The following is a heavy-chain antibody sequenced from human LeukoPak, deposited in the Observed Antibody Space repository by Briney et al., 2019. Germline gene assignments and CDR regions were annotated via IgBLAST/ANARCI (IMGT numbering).Heavy chain of an antibody. V-gene: IGHV3-30-3*01. D-gene: IGHD6-13*01. CDR1: GFTFSSYA. CDR2: ISYDGSNK. J-gene: IGHJ4*02. CDR3: ARVTLKIAAAGPEDY. Sequence: GGSLRLSCAASGFTFSSYAMHWVRQAPGKGLEWVAVISYDGSNKYYADSVKGRFTISRDNSKNTLYLQMNSLRAEDTAVYYCARVTLKIAAAGPEDYWGQGTLVTVSS.